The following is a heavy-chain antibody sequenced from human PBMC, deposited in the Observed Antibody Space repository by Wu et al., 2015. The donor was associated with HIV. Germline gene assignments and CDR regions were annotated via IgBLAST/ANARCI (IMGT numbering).Heavy chain of an antibody. Sequence: QVQLVQSGTEMKKSGASMKVSCKTSGYTFTGYYIHWVRQAPGRGLEWMGWINPHSGDTKFAQTFKGRIIMTSDTSTTTVNLELASLRYNDTATYYCARDWQYQVTFGDYYMDIWGNGTTVIVS. CDR2: INPHSGDT. D-gene: IGHD3-3*01. V-gene: IGHV1-2*02. CDR1: GYTFTGYY. J-gene: IGHJ6*03. CDR3: ARDWQYQVTFGDYYMDI.